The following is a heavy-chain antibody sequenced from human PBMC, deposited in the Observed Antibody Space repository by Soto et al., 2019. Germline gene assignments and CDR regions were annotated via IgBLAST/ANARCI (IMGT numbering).Heavy chain of an antibody. CDR3: ARGTMVRGVIIWYFDL. J-gene: IGHJ2*01. CDR1: GYTFTSYY. Sequence: ASVKVSCKASGYTFTSYYMHWVRQAPGQGLEWMGIINPSGGSTSYAQKFQGRVTMTRDTSTSTVYMEPSSLRSEDTAVYYCARGTMVRGVIIWYFDLWGRGTLVTVSS. V-gene: IGHV1-46*01. CDR2: INPSGGST. D-gene: IGHD3-10*01.